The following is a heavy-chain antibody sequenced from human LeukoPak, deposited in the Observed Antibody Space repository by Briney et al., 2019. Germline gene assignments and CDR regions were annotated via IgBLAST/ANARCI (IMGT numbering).Heavy chain of an antibody. V-gene: IGHV3-30*03. Sequence: PGGSLRLSCAASGFTFSSYGMHWVRQAPGKGLEWVAVISYDGSNKYYADSVKGRFTISRDNSKNTLYLQMNSLRAEDTAVYYCASTTPGTVSDFDYWGQGTLVTVSS. CDR1: GFTFSSYG. D-gene: IGHD1-14*01. CDR3: ASTTPGTVSDFDY. CDR2: ISYDGSNK. J-gene: IGHJ4*02.